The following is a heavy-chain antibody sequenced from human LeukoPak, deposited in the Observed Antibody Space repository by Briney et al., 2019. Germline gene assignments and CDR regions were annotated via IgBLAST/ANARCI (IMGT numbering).Heavy chain of an antibody. J-gene: IGHJ4*02. D-gene: IGHD1-14*01. CDR3: ARGASNRFDY. CDR2: IYTDGSST. Sequence: GGSLRLSCAASGFTFSSYWMHWVRQAPGKGLVWVSRIYTDGSSTNYANSVKGRFTISRDNAKNTLFLQMNSLRAEDTAVYYCARGASNRFDYWGQGTLVTVSS. V-gene: IGHV3-74*01. CDR1: GFTFSSYW.